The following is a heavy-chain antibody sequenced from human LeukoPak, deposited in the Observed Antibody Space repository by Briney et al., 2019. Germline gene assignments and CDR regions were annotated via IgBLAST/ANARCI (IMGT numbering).Heavy chain of an antibody. V-gene: IGHV3-23*01. CDR2: ISYSGDSA. J-gene: IGHJ4*02. CDR1: GDSINSLD. CDR3: ARDER. Sequence: PSGTLSLTCTVSGDSINSLDLWSWVRQAPGKGLEWVSTISYSGDSAFYADSVKGRFTISRDNSKNTLYLQMNSLRAEDTAVYYCARDERWGQGTLVTVSS. D-gene: IGHD1-1*01.